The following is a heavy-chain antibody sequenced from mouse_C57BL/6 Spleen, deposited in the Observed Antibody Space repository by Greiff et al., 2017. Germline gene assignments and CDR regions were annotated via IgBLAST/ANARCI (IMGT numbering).Heavy chain of an antibody. CDR2: IDPSDSYT. CDR3: ASIYYGSSYDYAMDY. J-gene: IGHJ4*01. Sequence: VQLQQSGAELVRPGTSVKLSCKASGYTFTSYWMHWVKQRPGQGLEWIGVIDPSDSYTNYHQKFKGKATLTVDTSSSTAYMQLSSLTSEDSAVYYCASIYYGSSYDYAMDYWGQGTSVTVSS. CDR1: GYTFTSYW. V-gene: IGHV1-59*01. D-gene: IGHD1-1*01.